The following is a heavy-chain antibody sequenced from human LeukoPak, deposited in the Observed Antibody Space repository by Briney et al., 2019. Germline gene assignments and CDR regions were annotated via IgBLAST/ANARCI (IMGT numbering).Heavy chain of an antibody. CDR2: ISGSDNSI. V-gene: IGHV3-11*01. CDR1: GFTFSDYY. D-gene: IGHD5-24*01. CDR3: ARARNGYNDY. Sequence: GGSLRLSCAASGFTFSDYYMSWIRQAPGKGLEWISYISGSDNSIYYADSMKGRFTISRDNAKNSLYLQMSSLRDEDTAVYYCARARNGYNDYSGQGTLVTVSS. J-gene: IGHJ4*02.